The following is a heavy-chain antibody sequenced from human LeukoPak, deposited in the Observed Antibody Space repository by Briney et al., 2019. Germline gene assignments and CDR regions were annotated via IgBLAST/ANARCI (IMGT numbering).Heavy chain of an antibody. J-gene: IGHJ4*02. Sequence: PSETLSLTCAVYGGSFSGYHWSWIRQPPGKGLEWIGEINHSGSTNYNPSLKSRVTISVDTSKNQFSLKLSSVTAADTAVYYCASASITRYYFDYWGREPWSPSPQ. CDR2: INHSGST. V-gene: IGHV4-34*01. D-gene: IGHD4-11*01. CDR1: GGSFSGYH. CDR3: ASASITRYYFDY.